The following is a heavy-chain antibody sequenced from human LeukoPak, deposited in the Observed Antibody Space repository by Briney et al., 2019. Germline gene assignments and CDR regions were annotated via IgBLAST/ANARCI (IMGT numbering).Heavy chain of an antibody. CDR3: ARGSHYYSAAFDI. Sequence: ASVKVSCKASGGTFSSYAISWVRQAPGQGLEWMGGIIPIFGTANYAQKFQGRVTITADESTSTAYMELSSLRSEDTAVYYCARGSHYYSAAFDIWGQGTMVTVSS. CDR2: IIPIFGTA. D-gene: IGHD3-10*01. CDR1: GGTFSSYA. J-gene: IGHJ3*02. V-gene: IGHV1-69*13.